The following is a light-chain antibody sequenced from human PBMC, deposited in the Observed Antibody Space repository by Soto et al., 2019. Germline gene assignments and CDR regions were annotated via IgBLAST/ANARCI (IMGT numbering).Light chain of an antibody. CDR1: QSISSSY. CDR3: QQYGGSPWT. Sequence: EIVLTQSPGTLSLSPGERGTLSCRASQSISSSYLAWYQQKPGQAPRFLIYGASRRATGIADRFSGSGSGTDFNLTISRLDPEDFAVYYCQQYGGSPWTFGQGTNVEIK. CDR2: GAS. J-gene: IGKJ1*01. V-gene: IGKV3-20*01.